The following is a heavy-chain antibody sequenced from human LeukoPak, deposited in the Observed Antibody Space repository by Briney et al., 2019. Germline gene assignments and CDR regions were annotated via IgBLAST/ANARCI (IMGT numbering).Heavy chain of an antibody. CDR2: INWNGGST. J-gene: IGHJ4*02. Sequence: GGSLRLSCAASGFTFSSYSMSWVRQAPGKGLEWVSGINWNGGSTGYADSVKGRFTISRDNAKNSLYLQMNSLRAEDTALYYCARERCSGGSCYPYFDYWGQGTLVTVSS. CDR3: ARERCSGGSCYPYFDY. V-gene: IGHV3-20*04. CDR1: GFTFSSYS. D-gene: IGHD2-15*01.